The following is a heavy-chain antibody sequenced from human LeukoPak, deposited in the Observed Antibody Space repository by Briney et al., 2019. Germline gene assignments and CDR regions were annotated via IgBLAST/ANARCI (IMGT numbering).Heavy chain of an antibody. CDR3: ARGSWRLVRGAASFES. CDR2: ISYDGSNK. D-gene: IGHD3-10*01. J-gene: IGHJ4*02. Sequence: GRSLRLSCAASGFTFTSYAMHWVRQAAGKGLEWVAVISYDGSNKYYADSVKGRFTISRDNSKNPLYLQMNSLRAEDTAVYYCARGSWRLVRGAASFESWGQGTLVTVSS. V-gene: IGHV3-30-3*01. CDR1: GFTFTSYA.